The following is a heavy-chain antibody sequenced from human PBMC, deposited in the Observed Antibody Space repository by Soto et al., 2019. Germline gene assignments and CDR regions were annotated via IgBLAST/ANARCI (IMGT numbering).Heavy chain of an antibody. J-gene: IGHJ6*02. Sequence: LKISCKGSGYSFTSYWIGWVRQMPGKGLEWMGIIYPGDSDTRYSPSFQGQVTISADKSISTAYLQWSSLKASDTAMYYCARGIQTRGDYYYGMDVWGQGTTVTVSS. V-gene: IGHV5-51*01. CDR2: IYPGDSDT. CDR1: GYSFTSYW. D-gene: IGHD1-20*01. CDR3: ARGIQTRGDYYYGMDV.